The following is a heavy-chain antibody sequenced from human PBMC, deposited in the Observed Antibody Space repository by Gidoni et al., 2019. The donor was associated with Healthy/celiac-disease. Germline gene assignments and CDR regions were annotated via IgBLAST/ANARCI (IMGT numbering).Heavy chain of an antibody. V-gene: IGHV3-53*04. D-gene: IGHD3-22*01. CDR1: GFTVRSNY. J-gene: IGHJ3*02. Sequence: EVQLVASGGGLVQPGGSLSLSCAASGFTVRSNYMSWVRQAPGKGLEWVSVSYSGGSTYYADSVKGRFTISRHNSKNTLYLQMNSLRAEDTAVYYCARGYYDSSGYDAFDIWGQGTMVTVSS. CDR3: ARGYYDSSGYDAFDI. CDR2: SYSGGST.